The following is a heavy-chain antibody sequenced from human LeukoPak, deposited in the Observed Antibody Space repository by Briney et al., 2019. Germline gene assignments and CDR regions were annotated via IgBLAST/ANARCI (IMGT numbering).Heavy chain of an antibody. V-gene: IGHV5-51*01. CDR2: IYPGDSDT. CDR3: ARQGSYFDY. CDR1: GYSFTSYW. Sequence: GESLKISCKGSGYSFTSYWIAWVRQMPGKGLEWMGIIYPGDSDTSYSPSFQGRVTISADKSISTAYLQLSSLNASDTAMYYCARQGSYFDYWAQGTLVTVSS. J-gene: IGHJ4*02.